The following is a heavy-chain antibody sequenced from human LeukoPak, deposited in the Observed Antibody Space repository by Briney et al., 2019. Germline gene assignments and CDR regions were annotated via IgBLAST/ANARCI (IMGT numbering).Heavy chain of an antibody. Sequence: PGGSLRLSCAASGFTFDDYAMHWARQAPGKGLEWVSGITWNSGSIGYGDSVKGRFTISRDNAKNSLYLQMNSLRAEDTALYYCAKVGEGSHRTHYYYYMDVWGKGTTVTVSS. CDR2: ITWNSGSI. CDR1: GFTFDDYA. CDR3: AKVGEGSHRTHYYYYMDV. J-gene: IGHJ6*03. V-gene: IGHV3-9*01. D-gene: IGHD3-10*01.